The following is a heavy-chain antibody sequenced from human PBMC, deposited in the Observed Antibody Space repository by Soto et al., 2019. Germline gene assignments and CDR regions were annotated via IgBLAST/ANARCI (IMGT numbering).Heavy chain of an antibody. J-gene: IGHJ6*03. Sequence: GESLKISCKGSGYSFTSYWIGWVRQMPGKGLEWMGIIYPGDSDTRYSPSFQGQVTISADKSISTAYLQWSSLKASDTAMYYCARHNEAARFDGNGYYYYYYMDVWGKGTTVIVSS. CDR1: GYSFTSYW. CDR2: IYPGDSDT. V-gene: IGHV5-51*01. CDR3: ARHNEAARFDGNGYYYYYYMDV. D-gene: IGHD6-6*01.